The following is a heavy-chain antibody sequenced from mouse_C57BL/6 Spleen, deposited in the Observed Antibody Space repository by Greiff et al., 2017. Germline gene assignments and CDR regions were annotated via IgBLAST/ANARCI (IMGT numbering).Heavy chain of an antibody. CDR3: ARFYSNGFAY. V-gene: IGHV1-82*01. Sequence: QVQLKESGPELVKPGASVKISCKSSGYAFSSSWMNWVKQRPGKGLEWIGRIYPGDGDTNYNGTFKGKATLTADKSSSTAYMQLSSLTSEDSAVYFCARFYSNGFAYWGQGTLVTVSA. J-gene: IGHJ3*01. CDR1: GYAFSSSW. D-gene: IGHD2-5*01. CDR2: IYPGDGDT.